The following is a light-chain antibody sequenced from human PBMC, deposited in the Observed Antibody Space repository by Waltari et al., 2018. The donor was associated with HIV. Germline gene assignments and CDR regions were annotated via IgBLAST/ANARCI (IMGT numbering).Light chain of an antibody. CDR2: KNI. CDR1: YSNIGSDN. Sequence: QSVLTQPPSASGTPGQRVTISCSVSYSNIGSDNVYWYQHLPGTAPKLLIYKNIQRPSGVPDRFSGSKSGASAYLAISGLRSEDEADYYCTGWDASLSEYVFGPGTRVTV. J-gene: IGLJ1*01. CDR3: TGWDASLSEYV. V-gene: IGLV1-47*01.